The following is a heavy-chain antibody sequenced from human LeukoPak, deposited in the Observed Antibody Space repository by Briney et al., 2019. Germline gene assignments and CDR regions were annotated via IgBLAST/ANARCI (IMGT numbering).Heavy chain of an antibody. D-gene: IGHD2-21*02. J-gene: IGHJ3*02. V-gene: IGHV3-53*01. CDR1: GFTVSSNY. CDR2: IYSGGST. Sequence: PGGSLRLSCAASGFTVSSNYMSWVRQAPGKGLEWVSVIYSGGSTYFADSVKGRFSVSRDNSKNTLYLQMNSLRAEDTAVYYCARCGGDCYYGFDIWGQGTMVTVSS. CDR3: ARCGGDCYYGFDI.